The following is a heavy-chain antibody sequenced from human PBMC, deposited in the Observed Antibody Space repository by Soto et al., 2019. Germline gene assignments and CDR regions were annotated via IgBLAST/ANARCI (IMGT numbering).Heavy chain of an antibody. CDR1: GYTFTDYF. CDR3: VRGYWTSHICSGDFQY. Sequence: QVQLVQSGAEVKKPGASVKVSCKASGYTFTDYFIHWVRQAPGQGLEWMGMIHPISGATGYAQKLQGRVTMTRDTSTTTVYMELGSLRSYDTALYFCVRGYWTSHICSGDFQYWGQGTLVTVSS. CDR2: IHPISGAT. D-gene: IGHD2-8*01. J-gene: IGHJ1*01. V-gene: IGHV1-46*04.